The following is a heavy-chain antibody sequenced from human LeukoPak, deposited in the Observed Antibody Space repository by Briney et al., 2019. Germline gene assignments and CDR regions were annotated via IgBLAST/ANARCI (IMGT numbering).Heavy chain of an antibody. CDR1: GGSISSGGYY. CDR3: ARVQGLSSRPFDY. D-gene: IGHD3-10*01. CDR2: IYYRGGST. Sequence: SETLSLACTVSGGSISSGGYYWSWIRQHPGKGLEWIGYIYYRGGSTYYNPSLKSRVTISVDTSKNQFSLKLSPVTAADTAVYYCARVQGLSSRPFDYWGQGTLVTVSS. V-gene: IGHV4-31*03. J-gene: IGHJ4*02.